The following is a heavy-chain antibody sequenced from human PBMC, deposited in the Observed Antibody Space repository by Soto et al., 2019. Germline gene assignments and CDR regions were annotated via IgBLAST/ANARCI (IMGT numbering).Heavy chain of an antibody. CDR3: ARDWEFGF. D-gene: IGHD3-10*01. J-gene: IGHJ4*02. CDR2: INPSGDST. V-gene: IGHV1-46*01. Sequence: QVQLVQSGAEVKKHGASVKVSCKASGYAFSGFYMHWVRQAPGQGLEWMGVINPSGDSTTYAQKFQGRLNMTKDTSTSTLYMALSSLRSEDTAVYYCARDWEFGFWGQGTLVTVSS. CDR1: GYAFSGFY.